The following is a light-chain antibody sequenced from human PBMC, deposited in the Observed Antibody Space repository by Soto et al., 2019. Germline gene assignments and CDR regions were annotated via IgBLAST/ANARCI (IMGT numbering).Light chain of an antibody. CDR3: QQYGNSPRT. Sequence: EIVLTQSPGTLSLSPGERATLSCRASQTVISRYLAWYQQKPGQAPRLLLYGASSRATGIPDSFSGSGSGTDFTLTISRLEPEDFAVYFCQQYGNSPRTCGGGTKVDSK. V-gene: IGKV3-20*01. J-gene: IGKJ4*01. CDR2: GAS. CDR1: QTVISRY.